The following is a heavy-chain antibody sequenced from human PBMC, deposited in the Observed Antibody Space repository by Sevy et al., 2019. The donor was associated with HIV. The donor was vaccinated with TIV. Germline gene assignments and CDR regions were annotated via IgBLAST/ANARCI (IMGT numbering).Heavy chain of an antibody. V-gene: IGHV4-4*02. D-gene: IGHD2-8*02. CDR2: IYRSGST. J-gene: IGHJ5*02. Sequence: SETLSLTCAVSGGSISSSNWWSWVRQPPGKGLEWIGEIYRSGSTNYNPSLKSRVTISVDKSKNQFSLKLSSVTAADTAVYYCARSTGVTPNWFDPRGQGTLVTVSS. CDR3: ARSTGVTPNWFDP. CDR1: GGSISSSNW.